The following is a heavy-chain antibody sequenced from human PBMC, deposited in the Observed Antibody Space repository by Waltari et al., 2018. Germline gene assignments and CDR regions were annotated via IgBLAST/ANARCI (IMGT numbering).Heavy chain of an antibody. D-gene: IGHD3-3*01. J-gene: IGHJ5*02. CDR3: ASDNVLRLPNWFDP. Sequence: QVQLVQSGAEVKKPGSSVKVSCKASGGTFSSYAISWVRQAPGQGLEWRGRIIPIFGTANYAQKFKGRVTITADKSTSTAYMELSSLRSEDTAVYYCASDNVLRLPNWFDPWGQGTLVTVSS. V-gene: IGHV1-69*08. CDR2: IIPIFGTA. CDR1: GGTFSSYA.